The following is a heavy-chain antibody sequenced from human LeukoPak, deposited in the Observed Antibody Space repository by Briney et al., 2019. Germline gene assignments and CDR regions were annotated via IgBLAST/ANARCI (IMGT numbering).Heavy chain of an antibody. V-gene: IGHV3-21*01. D-gene: IGHD6-19*01. J-gene: IGHJ4*02. CDR2: ISSSSSYI. CDR3: AREAVAGTPTDY. CDR1: GFTFSSYS. Sequence: GGSLRLSCAASGFTFSSYSMNWVRQAPGEGLEWVSSISSSSSYIYYADSVKGRFTISRDNAKNSLYLQMNSLRAEDTAVYYCAREAVAGTPTDYWGQGTLVTVSS.